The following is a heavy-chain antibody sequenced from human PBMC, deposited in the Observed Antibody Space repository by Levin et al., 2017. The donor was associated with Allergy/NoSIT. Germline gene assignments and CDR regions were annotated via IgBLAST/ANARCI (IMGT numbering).Heavy chain of an antibody. CDR2: ISGRGSTI. V-gene: IGHV3-11*01. CDR1: GFTFSDYY. Sequence: SCAASGFTFSDYYMSWIRQAPGKGLEWVSSISGRGSTIYYADSVKGRFTISRDNAKNSLYLQMNSLRAEDTAVYYCARGTYGDYDPYYYYSMDVWGKGTTVTVSS. D-gene: IGHD4-17*01. CDR3: ARGTYGDYDPYYYYSMDV. J-gene: IGHJ6*03.